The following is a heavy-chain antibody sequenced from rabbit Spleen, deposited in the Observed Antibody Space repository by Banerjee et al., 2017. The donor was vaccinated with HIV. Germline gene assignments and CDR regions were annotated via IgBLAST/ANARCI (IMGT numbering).Heavy chain of an antibody. D-gene: IGHD1-1*01. V-gene: IGHV1S40*01. J-gene: IGHJ6*01. CDR2: IYTGSSGST. CDR3: ARDTSSSFSSYGMDL. Sequence: QSLEESGGDLVKPEGSLTLTCTASGFSFSSSHYMCWVRQAPGKGLEWIGCIYTGSSGSTYYASWAKGRFTISKTSSTTVTLQMTSLTAADTATYFCARDTSSSFSSYGMDLWGQGTLVTVS. CDR1: GFSFSSSHY.